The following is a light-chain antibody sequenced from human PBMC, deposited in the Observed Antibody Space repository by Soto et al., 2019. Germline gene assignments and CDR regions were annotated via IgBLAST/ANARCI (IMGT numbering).Light chain of an antibody. V-gene: IGLV2-8*01. CDR3: SSTAGNNNLV. CDR1: SSDVGGHNY. J-gene: IGLJ3*02. CDR2: EVS. Sequence: QSGLTQSPSASGSPGQSVTISCTGTSSDVGGHNYVSWYQHHPGKAPKLIIYEVSKRPSGVPDRFSGSKSANTASLTVSGLQAEDEAFYYCSSTAGNNNLVFGGGTKLTVL.